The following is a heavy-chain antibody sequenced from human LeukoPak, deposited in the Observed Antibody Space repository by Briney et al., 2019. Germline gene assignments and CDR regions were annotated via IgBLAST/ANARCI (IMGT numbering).Heavy chain of an antibody. CDR2: ISRTGDTT. D-gene: IGHD4-23*01. J-gene: IGHJ4*02. V-gene: IGHV3-23*01. CDR3: ARVLGAVDPFDL. CDR1: GFTFSDYS. Sequence: GGSLRLSCAASGFTFSDYSMGWVRQAPGKALEWVSSISRTGDTTYYTHSVKGRFTISRDNSKNTLYLQMNGLTAEGTAIYYCARVLGAVDPFDLWGRGILVTISS.